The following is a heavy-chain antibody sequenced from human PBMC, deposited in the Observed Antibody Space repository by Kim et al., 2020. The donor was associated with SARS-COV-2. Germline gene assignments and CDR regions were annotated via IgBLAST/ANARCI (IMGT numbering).Heavy chain of an antibody. CDR2: ISGSGGST. J-gene: IGHJ5*02. Sequence: GGSLRLSCAASGFTFSSYAMSWVRQAPGKGLEWVSAISGSGGSTYYADSVKGRFTISRDNSKNTLYLQMNSLRAEDTAVYYCAKLGRIAAAAPQGFDPWGQGTLVTVSS. D-gene: IGHD6-13*01. CDR1: GFTFSSYA. CDR3: AKLGRIAAAAPQGFDP. V-gene: IGHV3-23*01.